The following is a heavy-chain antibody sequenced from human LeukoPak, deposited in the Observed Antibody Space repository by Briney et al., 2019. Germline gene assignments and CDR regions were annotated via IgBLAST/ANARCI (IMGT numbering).Heavy chain of an antibody. Sequence: GGSLRLSCAASGFTFSDYYMSWIRQAPGKGLEWVSYISSSGSTIYYADSVKGRFTISRDNAKNLLYLQMNSLRAEDTAVYYCARSSVMITFGGVIEPFDYWGQGTLVTVSS. J-gene: IGHJ4*02. V-gene: IGHV3-11*01. D-gene: IGHD3-16*02. CDR2: ISSSGSTI. CDR1: GFTFSDYY. CDR3: ARSSVMITFGGVIEPFDY.